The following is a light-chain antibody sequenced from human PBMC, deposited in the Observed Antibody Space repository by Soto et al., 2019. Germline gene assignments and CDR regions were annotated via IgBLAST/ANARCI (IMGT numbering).Light chain of an antibody. CDR1: QSLLDSDDGNTY. CDR2: TLS. V-gene: IGKV2-40*01. Sequence: DIVMTQTPLSLPVTPGEPASISCRSSQSLLDSDDGNTYLDWYLQKPGQSPQLLIYTLSYRASGVPSRFSGSGSGTDFSLTISSLHPEDVATYYCQQVDSYPRTFGQGTKVEIK. CDR3: QQVDSYPRT. J-gene: IGKJ1*01.